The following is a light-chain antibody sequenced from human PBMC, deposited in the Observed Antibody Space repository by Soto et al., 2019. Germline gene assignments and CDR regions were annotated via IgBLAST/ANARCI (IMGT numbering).Light chain of an antibody. CDR1: QSVSSY. J-gene: IGKJ3*01. Sequence: EIVLTQSPATLSLSPGERATLSCRASQSVSSYLAWYQQKPGQAPRLLIYDASNRATGIPARFSGSGSGTDFTLTISSLEPEDFAVYYCQQRSNWPPRFTFGPGNKVDI. V-gene: IGKV3-11*01. CDR2: DAS. CDR3: QQRSNWPPRFT.